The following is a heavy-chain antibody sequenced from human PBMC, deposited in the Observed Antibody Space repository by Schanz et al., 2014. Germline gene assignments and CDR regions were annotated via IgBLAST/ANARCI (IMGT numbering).Heavy chain of an antibody. CDR1: GFTFSSHW. CDR3: ARTMKLGVYGGKAHDSLDI. J-gene: IGHJ3*02. V-gene: IGHV3-74*01. D-gene: IGHD4-17*01. CDR2: INSVGSNT. Sequence: EVQLMESGGGLVQPGGSLRLSCAASGFTFSSHWMHWVRQDPGKGLVWFERINSVGSNTAYADSVTSRFTISSDNAKNTLYLQMNTLRAEDTAVYYCARTMKLGVYGGKAHDSLDIWGQGTMVTVSS.